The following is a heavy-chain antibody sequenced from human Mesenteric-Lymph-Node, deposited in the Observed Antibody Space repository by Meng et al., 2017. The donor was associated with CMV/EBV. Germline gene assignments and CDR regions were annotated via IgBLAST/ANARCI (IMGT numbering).Heavy chain of an antibody. Sequence: GSISSGYYWSWLRQHPGQGLEWIGYIYYSGSTYYNPSLESRVIISLDVSKNQFSLRMTSMTAADTAVYYCARDRGNTGGRVDAYDVWGQGTMVTVSS. J-gene: IGHJ3*01. CDR3: ARDRGNTGGRVDAYDV. D-gene: IGHD7-27*01. CDR1: GSISSGYY. V-gene: IGHV4-31*02. CDR2: IYYSGST.